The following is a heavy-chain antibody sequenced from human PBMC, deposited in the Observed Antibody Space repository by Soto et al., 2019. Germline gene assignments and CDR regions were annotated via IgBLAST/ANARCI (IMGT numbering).Heavy chain of an antibody. J-gene: IGHJ4*02. V-gene: IGHV3-7*05. CDR1: GFTFSMYW. CDR2: IRDDGTTQ. Sequence: PGGSLRLSCAVSGFTFSMYWMSWVRQAPGKGLEWVAHIRDDGTTQNYVDSVRGRFTVSRDNAKNSLYLQMTSLRAEDTAVYYCAREVPRLRVVLDKWGQGSRFTASS. CDR3: AREVPRLRVVLDK. D-gene: IGHD3-3*01.